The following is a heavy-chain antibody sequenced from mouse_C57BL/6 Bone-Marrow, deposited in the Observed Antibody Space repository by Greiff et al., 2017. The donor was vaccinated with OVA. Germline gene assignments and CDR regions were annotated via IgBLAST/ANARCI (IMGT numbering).Heavy chain of an antibody. CDR1: GFTFSDYG. D-gene: IGHD4-1*02. J-gene: IGHJ1*03. Sequence: EVQRVESGGGLVKPGGSLKLSCAASGFTFSDYGMHWVRQAPEQGLEWVAYISSGSSTIYYADTVKGRFTISRDNANNTLFLHMTSLRSEDTAMYYCARVNCWEFDVWGRGTTVTVS. V-gene: IGHV5-17*01. CDR3: ARVNCWEFDV. CDR2: ISSGSSTI.